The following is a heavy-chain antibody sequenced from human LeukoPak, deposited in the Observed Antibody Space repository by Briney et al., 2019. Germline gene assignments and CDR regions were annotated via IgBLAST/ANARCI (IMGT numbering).Heavy chain of an antibody. CDR3: AKAPGGPSWYFDL. V-gene: IGHV3-23*01. J-gene: IGHJ2*01. D-gene: IGHD4-23*01. Sequence: GGSLRLSCAASGFTFSTYAMSWVRQAPGKELEWVSGISGSGGSTYYADSVKGRFTISRDNSKNTLYLQMNSLRAEDTAVYYCAKAPGGPSWYFDLWGRGTLVTVSS. CDR2: ISGSGGST. CDR1: GFTFSTYA.